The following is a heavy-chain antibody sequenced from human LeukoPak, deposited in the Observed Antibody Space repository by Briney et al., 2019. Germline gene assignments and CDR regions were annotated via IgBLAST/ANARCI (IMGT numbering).Heavy chain of an antibody. CDR3: AELGITMIGGV. D-gene: IGHD3-10*02. CDR1: GSIFSSHG. CDR2: ISSSGSTI. V-gene: IGHV3-48*04. Sequence: GGSLRLSCAASGSIFSSHGRNWARQAPGKGLEWVSYISSSGSTIYYADSVKGRFTISRDNAKNSLYLQMNSLRAEDTAVYYCAELGITMIGGVWGKGTTVTISS. J-gene: IGHJ6*04.